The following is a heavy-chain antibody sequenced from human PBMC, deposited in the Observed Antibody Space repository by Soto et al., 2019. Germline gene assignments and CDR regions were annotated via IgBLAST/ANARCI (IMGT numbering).Heavy chain of an antibody. D-gene: IGHD6-19*01. V-gene: IGHV3-21*01. CDR3: ARDVVAGTYYYYYYGMDV. CDR1: GFTFSSYS. J-gene: IGHJ6*02. CDR2: ISSSSSYI. Sequence: PGGSLRLSCAASGFTFSSYSMNWVRQAPGKGLEWVSSISSSSSYIYYADSVKGRFTISRDNAKNSLYLQMNSLRAEDTAVYYCARDVVAGTYYYYYYGMDVWGQGTTVTVSS.